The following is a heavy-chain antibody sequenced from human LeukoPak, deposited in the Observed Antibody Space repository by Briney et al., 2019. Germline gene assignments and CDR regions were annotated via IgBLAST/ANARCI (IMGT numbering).Heavy chain of an antibody. J-gene: IGHJ4*02. Sequence: GGSLRLSCAASGFTFSSYSMNWARQAPGKGLEWVSCISGSGGSTDYADSGKGRFTIDRNNSKNTLYLQMNSLRAEDTSIYYCAKFYRATRGACDSWGQGTLVTVSS. V-gene: IGHV3-23*01. CDR3: AKFYRATRGACDS. CDR2: ISGSGGST. D-gene: IGHD2-21*02. CDR1: GFTFSSYS.